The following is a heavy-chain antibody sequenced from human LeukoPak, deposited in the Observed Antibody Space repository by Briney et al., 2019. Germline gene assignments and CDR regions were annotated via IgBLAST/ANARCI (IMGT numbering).Heavy chain of an antibody. CDR2: TSGSGETT. J-gene: IGHJ4*01. V-gene: IGHV3-23*01. CDR1: GFIFTTCV. D-gene: IGHD3-10*01. CDR3: TKDTYFYGSATYSSDF. Sequence: GGSLRLSCSASGFIFTTCVMSWVCQAPGKGLEWVSSTSGSGETTYYLASVKGRFTISRDNSNNAVFLQMTGLTVEDTAVCFCTKDTYFYGSATYSSDFWGPGTLVTVSS.